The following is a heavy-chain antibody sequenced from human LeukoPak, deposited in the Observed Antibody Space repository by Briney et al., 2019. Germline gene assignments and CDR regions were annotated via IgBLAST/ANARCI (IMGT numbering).Heavy chain of an antibody. CDR2: IRYDGSNK. J-gene: IGHJ3*02. D-gene: IGHD3-10*01. CDR1: GFTFSSYG. V-gene: IGHV3-30*02. CDR3: AKTYYYGSGSYPIGAFDI. Sequence: PGGSLRLSCAASGFTFSSYGMHWVRQAPGKGLEWVAFIRYDGSNKYYADSVRGRFNISRDNSKNTLYLQMNSLRAEDTAVYYCAKTYYYGSGSYPIGAFDIWGQGTMVTVSS.